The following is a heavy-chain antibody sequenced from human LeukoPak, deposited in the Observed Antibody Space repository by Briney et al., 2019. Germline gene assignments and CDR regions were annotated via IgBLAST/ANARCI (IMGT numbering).Heavy chain of an antibody. J-gene: IGHJ5*02. CDR1: GYSFTSHY. Sequence: ASVKVSCMASGYSFTSHYMHWVRQAPGQGLEWLGLINPSGSSTLYAQKFQGRVTMTRDMYTTTDYMERSSLRAEDTAVYYCARDNSVGDVAWWFDPWGQGTLVTVSS. CDR2: INPSGSST. CDR3: ARDNSVGDVAWWFDP. D-gene: IGHD1-26*01. V-gene: IGHV1-46*01.